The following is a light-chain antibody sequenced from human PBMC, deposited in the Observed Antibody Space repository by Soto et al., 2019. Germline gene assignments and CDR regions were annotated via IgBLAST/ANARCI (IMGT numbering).Light chain of an antibody. Sequence: QSALTQPPSVSGAPGQRVTISCTGSSSNIGAGYDVQWYQQLPGTAPKLLMYGNTNRPSGVPDRFSGSKSGTSASLAITVLQAEDEADYYCQSYDSSLTALYVFGTGTKVTVL. CDR2: GNT. V-gene: IGLV1-40*01. CDR1: SSNIGAGYD. J-gene: IGLJ1*01. CDR3: QSYDSSLTALYV.